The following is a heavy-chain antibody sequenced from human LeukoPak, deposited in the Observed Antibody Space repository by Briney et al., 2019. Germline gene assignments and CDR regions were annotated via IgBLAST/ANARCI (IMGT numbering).Heavy chain of an antibody. CDR3: ARELARNHYYYYYMDV. Sequence: SETLSLTRAVYGGSFSGYYWSWIRQPPGKGLEWIGEINHSGSTNYNPSLKSRVTISVDTSKNQFSLKLSSVTAADTAVYYCARELARNHYYYYYMDVWGKGTTVTVSS. CDR2: INHSGST. V-gene: IGHV4-34*01. J-gene: IGHJ6*03. CDR1: GGSFSGYY.